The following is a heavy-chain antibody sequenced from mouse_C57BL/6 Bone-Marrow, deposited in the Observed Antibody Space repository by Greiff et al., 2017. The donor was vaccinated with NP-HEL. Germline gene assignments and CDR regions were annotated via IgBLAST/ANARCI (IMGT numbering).Heavy chain of an antibody. V-gene: IGHV1-81*01. Sequence: VQLQQSGAELARPGASVKLSCKASGYTFTSYGISWVKQRTGQGLEWIGEIYPRSGNTYYNEKVKGKATLTADKSSSTAYMELRSLTSEDSAVYFCATTVVATRYAMDYWGQGTSVTVSS. CDR3: ATTVVATRYAMDY. CDR2: IYPRSGNT. CDR1: GYTFTSYG. D-gene: IGHD1-1*01. J-gene: IGHJ4*01.